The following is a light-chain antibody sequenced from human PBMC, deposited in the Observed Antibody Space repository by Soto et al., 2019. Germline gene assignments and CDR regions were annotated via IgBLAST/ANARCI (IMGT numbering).Light chain of an antibody. J-gene: IGKJ4*01. V-gene: IGKV3-20*01. CDR3: HQYASSPLT. CDR1: QSVGNNF. Sequence: EIVLTQSPGTLSLSPGERAALSCRASQSVGNNFLGWYQQKPGQSPRLLIYHASNRATGSPDRFSGTASGTAFTLIVSRLEPEDFAVYYCHQYASSPLTFGGGTKVEIK. CDR2: HAS.